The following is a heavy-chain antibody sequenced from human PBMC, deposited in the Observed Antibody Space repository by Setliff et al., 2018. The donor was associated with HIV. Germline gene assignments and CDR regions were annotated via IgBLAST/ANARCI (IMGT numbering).Heavy chain of an antibody. CDR1: GGSISSGGYS. D-gene: IGHD6-19*01. CDR2: IYHSGST. CDR3: ARRRSSGWYHYFDY. V-gene: IGHV4-30-2*01. Sequence: TLSLTCAVSGGSISSGGYSWSWIRQPPGKGLEWIGYIYHSGSTYYNPSLKSRVTISVDTSKNQFSLKLSSVTAADTAVYYCARRRSSGWYHYFDYWGQGTLVTVSS. J-gene: IGHJ4*02.